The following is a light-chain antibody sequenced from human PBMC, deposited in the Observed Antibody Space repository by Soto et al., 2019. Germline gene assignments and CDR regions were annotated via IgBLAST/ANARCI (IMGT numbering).Light chain of an antibody. V-gene: IGKV1-39*01. J-gene: IGKJ4*01. Sequence: IQMTQSPSSLSASVGDRATITCRASQSIANYLNWYQPTPGTAPKLLIFAASSLQSGVPSRLSGSGSGTDFTLTISSLQPEDVATYYGQPRFSPPLTFGGGTKVDI. CDR2: AAS. CDR1: QSIANY. CDR3: QPRFSPPLT.